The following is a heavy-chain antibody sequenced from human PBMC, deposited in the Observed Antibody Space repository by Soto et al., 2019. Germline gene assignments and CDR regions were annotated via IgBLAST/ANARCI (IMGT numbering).Heavy chain of an antibody. V-gene: IGHV1-8*01. CDR1: GYTFSDFD. J-gene: IGHJ6*02. D-gene: IGHD3-16*01. CDR2: MNAKSGDT. Sequence: QAHLEQSGAEVKRHGASVKVSCKASGYTFSDFDINWLRQASGQGPEWMGWMNAKSGDTFFAQRFQGKFNMPWDTSLSTAYMEVGSLTSDDTAMYYCARGNPFNYAGFDVWGQGTTVAVSS. CDR3: ARGNPFNYAGFDV.